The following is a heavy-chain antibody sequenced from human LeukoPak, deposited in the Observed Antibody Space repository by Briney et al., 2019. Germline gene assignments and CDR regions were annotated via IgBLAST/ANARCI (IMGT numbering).Heavy chain of an antibody. CDR1: GYSFTTSW. V-gene: IGHV5-51*01. D-gene: IGHD6-13*01. Sequence: GESLKISCLASGYSFTTSWIVWVRQMPGKGLEWMGIIYPGDSNTRYSPSFQGQVTISADTSINTAYLQWSSLQAADTAMYFCARFLATWYGEAWGQGTLVTVSS. J-gene: IGHJ5*02. CDR3: ARFLATWYGEA. CDR2: IYPGDSNT.